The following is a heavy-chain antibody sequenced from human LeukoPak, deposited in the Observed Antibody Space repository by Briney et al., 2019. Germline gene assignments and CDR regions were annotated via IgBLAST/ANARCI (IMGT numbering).Heavy chain of an antibody. V-gene: IGHV3-30*18. CDR2: ISYDGSNK. J-gene: IGHJ4*02. CDR1: GFTFSSYG. D-gene: IGHD3-10*01. Sequence: GRSLRLSCAASGFTFSSYGMHWVRQAPGKGLEWVAVISYDGSNKYYADSVKGRFTISRDNSKNTLYLQMNSLRAEDTAVYYCAKDFYLWVDFFDHWGQGTLVTVSS. CDR3: AKDFYLWVDFFDH.